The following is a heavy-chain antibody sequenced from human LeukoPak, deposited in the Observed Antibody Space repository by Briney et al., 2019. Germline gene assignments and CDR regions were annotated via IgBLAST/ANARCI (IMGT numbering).Heavy chain of an antibody. V-gene: IGHV1-46*01. CDR3: ARDQDRESMVRGVIITYLSGYYGMDV. CDR2: INPSGGST. D-gene: IGHD3-10*01. J-gene: IGHJ6*02. CDR1: GYTFTSYY. Sequence: ASVKVSCKASGYTFTSYYMHWVRQAPGQGLEWMGIINPSGGSTSYAQKFQGRVTMTRDTSTSTVYMELSSLRSEDTAVYYCARDQDRESMVRGVIITYLSGYYGMDVWGQGTTVTVSS.